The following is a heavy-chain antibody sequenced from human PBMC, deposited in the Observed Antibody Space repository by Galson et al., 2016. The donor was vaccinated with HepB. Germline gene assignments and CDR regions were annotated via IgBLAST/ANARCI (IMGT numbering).Heavy chain of an antibody. CDR3: AKSFFGLGCCQNTRCYRDLYFMQC. V-gene: IGHV3-23*01. D-gene: IGHD2-2*01. CDR1: GFTFDTYA. J-gene: IGHJ6*04. Sequence: SLRLSCAASGFTFDTYAMNWVRQAPGKGLEWVSGMTGRGPSSFYADSVKGRFTISRDNSKNTLYLQMTSLRAEDTAVYFCAKSFFGLGCCQNTRCYRDLYFMQCGGKGTTVTVSS. CDR2: MTGRGPSS.